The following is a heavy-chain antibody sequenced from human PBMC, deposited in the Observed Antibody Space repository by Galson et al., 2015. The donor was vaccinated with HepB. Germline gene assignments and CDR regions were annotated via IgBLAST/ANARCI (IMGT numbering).Heavy chain of an antibody. CDR1: GFTFSSYS. CDR2: ISSSSSYI. Sequence: FLRLSCAASGFTFSSYSMNWVRQAPGKGLEWVSSISSSSSYIYYADSVKGRFTISRDNAKNSLYLQMNSLRAEDTAVYYCARGDYGGNYGGDAFDIWGQGTMVTVSS. V-gene: IGHV3-21*01. D-gene: IGHD4-23*01. CDR3: ARGDYGGNYGGDAFDI. J-gene: IGHJ3*02.